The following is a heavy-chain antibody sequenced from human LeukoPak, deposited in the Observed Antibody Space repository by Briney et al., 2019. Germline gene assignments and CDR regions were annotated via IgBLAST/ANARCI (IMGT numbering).Heavy chain of an antibody. Sequence: GGSLRLSCAASGFTFSGYGMHWVRQAQGKGLEWVAVISYDGSNKYYADSVKGRFTISRDNSKNTLYLQMNSLRAEDAAVYYCAKDLALGDWGQGTLVTVSS. D-gene: IGHD1-26*01. CDR2: ISYDGSNK. J-gene: IGHJ4*02. CDR1: GFTFSGYG. V-gene: IGHV3-30*18. CDR3: AKDLALGD.